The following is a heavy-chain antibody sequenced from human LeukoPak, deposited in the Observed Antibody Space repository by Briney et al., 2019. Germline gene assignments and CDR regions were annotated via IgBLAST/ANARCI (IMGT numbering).Heavy chain of an antibody. CDR1: GGSISSYY. J-gene: IGHJ4*02. CDR3: ARAAIYDSSGYAFDY. D-gene: IGHD3-22*01. CDR2: IYYSGST. Sequence: PSETLSLTCTVSGGSISSYYWSWIRHPPGKGLEWIGYIYYSGSTNYNPSLKSRVTISVDPPKNQFSLKLSPVPAADTAVYYCARAAIYDSSGYAFDYWGQGTLVTVSS. V-gene: IGHV4-59*01.